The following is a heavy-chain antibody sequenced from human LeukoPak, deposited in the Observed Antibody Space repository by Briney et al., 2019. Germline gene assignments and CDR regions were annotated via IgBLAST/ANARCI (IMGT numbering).Heavy chain of an antibody. V-gene: IGHV4-4*07. Sequence: SETLSLTCTVSGGSIGWDYWSWIRQSAGKGLEWICRIYKSGSTNYNPSFRSRVTMSVATSKTQFSLNVTSVTAADTAVYYCAREEYFQDSNGYSYYFHSWGQGSLVTVSS. CDR2: IYKSGST. CDR1: GGSIGWDY. J-gene: IGHJ4*02. CDR3: AREEYFQDSNGYSYYFHS. D-gene: IGHD3-22*01.